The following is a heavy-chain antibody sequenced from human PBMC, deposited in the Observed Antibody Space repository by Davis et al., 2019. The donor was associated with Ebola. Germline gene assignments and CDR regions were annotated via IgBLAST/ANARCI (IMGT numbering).Heavy chain of an antibody. D-gene: IGHD1-7*01. CDR3: ARGHGLTGTTDWFDP. Sequence: SETLSLTCAVHGGSFSGYYWSWIRQPPGKGLEWIGEINHSGGTNYHPSLKSRVTISVDTSKNQFSLKLSSVTAADTAVYYCARGHGLTGTTDWFDPWGQGTLVTVSS. J-gene: IGHJ5*02. CDR1: GGSFSGYY. CDR2: INHSGGT. V-gene: IGHV4-34*01.